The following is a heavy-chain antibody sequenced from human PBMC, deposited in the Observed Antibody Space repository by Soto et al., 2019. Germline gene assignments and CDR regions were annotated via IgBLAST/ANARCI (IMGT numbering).Heavy chain of an antibody. CDR2: IWYDGSNK. Sequence: QVQLVESGGGVVQPGRSLRLSCAASGFTFSSYSMHWVRQAPGKGLEWVAVIWYDGSNKYYADSVKGRFTISRDNSKNTLYLQMNSLRAEDTAVYYCAREPYYDFWSGQSYFDYWGQGTLVTVSS. J-gene: IGHJ4*02. CDR1: GFTFSSYS. D-gene: IGHD3-3*01. V-gene: IGHV3-33*01. CDR3: AREPYYDFWSGQSYFDY.